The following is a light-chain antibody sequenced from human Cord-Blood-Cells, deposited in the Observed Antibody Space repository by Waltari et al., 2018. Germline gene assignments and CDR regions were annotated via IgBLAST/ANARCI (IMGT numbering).Light chain of an antibody. Sequence: VLTQTPATLSLYPGERATVSCRARQSVSSYLAWYQQKPGQAPRLLIYDASNRATGIPARFSGSGSGTDFTLTISSLEPEDFAVYYCQQRSNWLWTFGQGTKVEIK. CDR3: QQRSNWLWT. V-gene: IGKV3-11*01. J-gene: IGKJ1*01. CDR1: QSVSSY. CDR2: DAS.